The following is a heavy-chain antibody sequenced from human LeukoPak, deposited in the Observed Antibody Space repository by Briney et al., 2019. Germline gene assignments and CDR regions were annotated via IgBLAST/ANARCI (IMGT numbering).Heavy chain of an antibody. D-gene: IGHD6-13*01. V-gene: IGHV3-33*06. CDR2: IWYDGSNT. CDR3: AKDPEYSSSGIDY. CDR1: GFTFSSYG. J-gene: IGHJ4*02. Sequence: PGRSLRLSCAASGFTFSSYGMHWVRQAPGKGLEWVAGIWYDGSNTYYADSVKGRITISRDNSKNTLYLQMNSLRADDTAVYYCAKDPEYSSSGIDYWGQGTLVTDSS.